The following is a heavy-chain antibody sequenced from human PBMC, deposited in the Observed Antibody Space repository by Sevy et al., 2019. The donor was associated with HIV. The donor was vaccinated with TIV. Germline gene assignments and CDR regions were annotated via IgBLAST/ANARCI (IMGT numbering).Heavy chain of an antibody. V-gene: IGHV3-21*06. J-gene: IGHJ4*02. D-gene: IGHD3-22*01. Sequence: GGSLRLSCETSGFTFSSYFINWVRQSPGKGLEWVASIGRSSSHIYYADSVKGRFTISRDNGKNSLYLQMNSLRVDDTAIYYCARDKVGNGNGYFDYWGQGALVTVSS. CDR1: GFTFSSYF. CDR2: IGRSSSHI. CDR3: ARDKVGNGNGYFDY.